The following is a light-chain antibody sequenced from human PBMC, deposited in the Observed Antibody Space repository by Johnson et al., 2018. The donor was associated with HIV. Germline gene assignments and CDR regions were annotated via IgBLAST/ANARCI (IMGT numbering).Light chain of an antibody. V-gene: IGLV1-51*01. Sequence: QAVLTQPPSVSAAPGQKVTISCSGSRSNIGNNYVSWYQQVPGTAPKLLIYDNHKRPSGIPDRFSGSKSGTSATLGITGLQTGDEADYYCGTWDSSLSAYVFGTGTKVTVL. CDR2: DNH. CDR1: RSNIGNNY. CDR3: GTWDSSLSAYV. J-gene: IGLJ1*01.